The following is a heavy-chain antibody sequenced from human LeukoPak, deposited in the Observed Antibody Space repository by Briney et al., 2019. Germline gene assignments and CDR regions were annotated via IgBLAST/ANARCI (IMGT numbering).Heavy chain of an antibody. D-gene: IGHD5-18*01. V-gene: IGHV3-48*01. CDR1: GFSFGDYS. Sequence: PGGSLRLSCEGSGFSFGDYSMSWVRQAPGKGLEWLSFISTSSNTIYYADSVRGRFTVSRDNAKNSLFLQMNSLRAEDTARYYCGRGAAHSYGYFSDYWGQGILVAVSS. CDR2: ISTSSNTI. CDR3: GRGAAHSYGYFSDY. J-gene: IGHJ4*02.